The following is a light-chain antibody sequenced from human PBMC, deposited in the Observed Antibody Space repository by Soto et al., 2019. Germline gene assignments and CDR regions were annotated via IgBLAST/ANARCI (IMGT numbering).Light chain of an antibody. Sequence: EIVLTQSPATLSLSPGERATLSCRASQSVSSSYLAWYQQKPGQAPRLLIYGASSRATGIPDRFSGSGSGTDFTLTISRLEPEDFAVYYCQQYGSSHPMYTFGQGTKLEIK. CDR1: QSVSSSY. CDR3: QQYGSSHPMYT. V-gene: IGKV3-20*01. J-gene: IGKJ2*01. CDR2: GAS.